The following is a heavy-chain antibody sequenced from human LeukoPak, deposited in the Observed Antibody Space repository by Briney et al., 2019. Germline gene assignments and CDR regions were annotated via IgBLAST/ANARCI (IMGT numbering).Heavy chain of an antibody. J-gene: IGHJ3*02. D-gene: IGHD5-24*01. CDR1: GYTFTSYV. CDR3: AREIPLMAAFDI. V-gene: IGHV1-2*02. CDR2: INPNSGGT. Sequence: ASVKVSCKASGYTFTSYVINWVRQAPGQGLEWMGWINPNSGGTNYAQKFQGRVTMTRDTSISTAYMELSRLRSDDTAVYYCAREIPLMAAFDIWGQGTMVTVSS.